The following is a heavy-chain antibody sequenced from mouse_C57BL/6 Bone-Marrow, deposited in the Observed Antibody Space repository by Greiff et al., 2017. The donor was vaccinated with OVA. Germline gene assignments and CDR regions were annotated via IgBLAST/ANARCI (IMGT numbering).Heavy chain of an antibody. V-gene: IGHV1-7*01. D-gene: IGHD2-4*01. CDR2: INPSSGYT. CDR1: GYTFTSYW. Sequence: VQLQESGAELAKPGASVKLSCKASGYTFTSYWMHWVKQRPGQGLEWIGYINPSSGYTKYNQKFKDKATLTADKSSSTAYMQLSSLTYEDYAAYYCANYDAWFAYWGQGTLVTVSA. J-gene: IGHJ3*01. CDR3: ANYDAWFAY.